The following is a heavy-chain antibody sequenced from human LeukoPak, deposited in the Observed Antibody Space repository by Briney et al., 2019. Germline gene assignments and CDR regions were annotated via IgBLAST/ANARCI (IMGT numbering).Heavy chain of an antibody. CDR3: AGHGTPTGYYDFWSGYRNWFDP. D-gene: IGHD3-3*01. V-gene: IGHV5-51*01. Sequence: GESLKISCKGSGYSFTSYWSGWVRQMPGKGLGWMGIIYPGDSDTRYSPSFQGQVTISADKSISNAYLQWSSLKASDTAMYYCAGHGTPTGYYDFWSGYRNWFDPWGQGTLVTVSS. CDR2: IYPGDSDT. J-gene: IGHJ5*02. CDR1: GYSFTSYW.